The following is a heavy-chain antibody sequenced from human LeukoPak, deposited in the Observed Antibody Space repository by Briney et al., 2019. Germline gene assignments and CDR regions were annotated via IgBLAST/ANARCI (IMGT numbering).Heavy chain of an antibody. J-gene: IGHJ6*02. V-gene: IGHV3-23*01. Sequence: PGGSLRLSCAASGFTFSSYAMSWVRQAPGKGLEGLSAISGSGGSTYYADSVKDRFTISRDNSKNTLYLQMNSLRAEDTAVYYCAKDNDPPGIYYYYGMDVWGQGTTVTVSS. D-gene: IGHD3-10*01. CDR1: GFTFSSYA. CDR3: AKDNDPPGIYYYYGMDV. CDR2: ISGSGGST.